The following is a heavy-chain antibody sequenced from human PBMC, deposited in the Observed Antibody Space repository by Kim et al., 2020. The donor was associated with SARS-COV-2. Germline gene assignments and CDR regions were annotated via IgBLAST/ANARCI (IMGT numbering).Heavy chain of an antibody. Sequence: SETLSLTCAVYGGSFSGYYWSWIRQPPGKGLEWIGEINHSGSTNYNPSLKSRVTISVDTSKNHFSLKLSSVTASDKAVYYCARERRRWRLGGGPKGPWFDPWGHGTLVTVSS. CDR1: GGSFSGYY. J-gene: IGHJ5*02. D-gene: IGHD2-15*01. CDR2: INHSGST. V-gene: IGHV4-34*01. CDR3: ARERRRWRLGGGPKGPWFDP.